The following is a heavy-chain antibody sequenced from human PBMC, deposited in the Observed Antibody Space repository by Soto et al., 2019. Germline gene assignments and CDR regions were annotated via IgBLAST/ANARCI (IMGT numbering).Heavy chain of an antibody. CDR1: GGSISSGGYY. V-gene: IGHV4-31*03. Sequence: PSETLSLTCTVSGGSISSGGYYWSWIRQHPGKGLEWIGYIYYSGSTYYNPSLKSRVTISVDTSKNQFSLKLSSVTAADTAVYYCASRQGYYDSSAYSDAFDIWGQGTMVTVSS. CDR3: ASRQGYYDSSAYSDAFDI. J-gene: IGHJ3*02. CDR2: IYYSGST. D-gene: IGHD3-22*01.